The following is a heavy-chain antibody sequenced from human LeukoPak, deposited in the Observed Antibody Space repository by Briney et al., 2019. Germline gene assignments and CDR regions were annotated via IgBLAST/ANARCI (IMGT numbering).Heavy chain of an antibody. J-gene: IGHJ5*02. CDR2: INAGNGNT. CDR1: GYTFTSYA. D-gene: IGHD5-24*01. Sequence: ASVKVSCKASGYTFTSYAMHWVRQAPGQRLEWMGWINAGNGNTKYSQKFQGRVTITRDTSASTAYMELSSLRSEDTAVYYCARRLGDGYNLNWFDPWGQGTLVTVSS. CDR3: ARRLGDGYNLNWFDP. V-gene: IGHV1-3*01.